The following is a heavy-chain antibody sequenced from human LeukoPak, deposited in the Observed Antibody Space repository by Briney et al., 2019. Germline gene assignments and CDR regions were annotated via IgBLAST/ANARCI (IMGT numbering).Heavy chain of an antibody. J-gene: IGHJ6*03. Sequence: PGRSLRLSCAASGFTFSSYGMHWVRQAPGKGLEWVAVISYDGSNKYYADSVKGRLTISRDNSKNTLYLQMNSLRAEDTAVYYCAKGILYGGGSSWFDYYMDVWGKGTTVTVSS. D-gene: IGHD6-13*01. CDR2: ISYDGSNK. CDR3: AKGILYGGGSSWFDYYMDV. CDR1: GFTFSSYG. V-gene: IGHV3-30*18.